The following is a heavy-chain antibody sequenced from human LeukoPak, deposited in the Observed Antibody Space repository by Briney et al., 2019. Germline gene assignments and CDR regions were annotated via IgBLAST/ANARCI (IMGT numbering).Heavy chain of an antibody. D-gene: IGHD3-22*01. V-gene: IGHV3-7*04. CDR1: GFTFSSYY. Sequence: PGGSLRLSCAASGFTFSSYYMTWVRQAPGRGLEWVGNIRPDGSEKYYVDSVRGRFTISRDNAKNSLYLQMNSLRAEDTAVYYCARPNGYSSGSYYDLTWDYWGQGTLVTVPS. CDR3: ARPNGYSSGSYYDLTWDY. CDR2: IRPDGSEK. J-gene: IGHJ4*02.